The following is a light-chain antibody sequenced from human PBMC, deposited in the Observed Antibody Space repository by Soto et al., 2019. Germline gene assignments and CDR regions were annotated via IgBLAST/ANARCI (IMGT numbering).Light chain of an antibody. J-gene: IGKJ2*01. CDR2: GAS. Sequence: EIVMTQSPDTLYVSPGEGATLTCMASQDISTNLAWYQQKPGQAPRLLIYGASTVATGVPARFSGRGSGTEFTLTINSLQSEDFAGYYCQQYSHWSRMYTFGQGTKVEI. CDR1: QDISTN. V-gene: IGKV3-15*01. CDR3: QQYSHWSRMYT.